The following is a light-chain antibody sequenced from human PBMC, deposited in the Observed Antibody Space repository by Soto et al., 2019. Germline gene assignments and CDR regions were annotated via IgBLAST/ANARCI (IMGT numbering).Light chain of an antibody. CDR1: QSVSSSY. CDR3: QQYGNSPPNT. CDR2: GAS. Sequence: EIVLTQSPGTLSLSPGERATLSCRASQSVSSSYLAWYQQKPGQAPRVLIYGASSRATGIPDRFSGSGSGTEFTLTISRLGPEDFAVYFCQQYGNSPPNTFGQGTKVEIK. J-gene: IGKJ2*01. V-gene: IGKV3-20*01.